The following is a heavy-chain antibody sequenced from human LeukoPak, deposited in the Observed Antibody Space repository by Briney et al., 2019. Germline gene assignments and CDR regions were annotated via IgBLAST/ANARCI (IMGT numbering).Heavy chain of an antibody. CDR1: GGSISSGSYY. J-gene: IGHJ4*02. V-gene: IGHV4-61*02. CDR3: ARGEMATISFDY. Sequence: SETLSLTCTVSGGSISSGSYYWSWIRQPAGKGLEWIGRIYTSGSTNYNPSLKSRVTISVDTSKNQFSLKLSSVTAADTAVYYCARGEMATISFDYWGQGTLVTVSS. CDR2: IYTSGST. D-gene: IGHD5-24*01.